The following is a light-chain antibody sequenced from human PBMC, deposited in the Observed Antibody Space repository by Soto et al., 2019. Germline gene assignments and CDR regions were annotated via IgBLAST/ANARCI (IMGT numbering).Light chain of an antibody. CDR2: GIF. CDR3: CSYAGSYTWI. V-gene: IGLV1-40*01. CDR1: SSNIGAGYD. Sequence: QSVLTQPPSVSGAPGQRVTISCTGSSSNIGAGYDVHWYQQLPGAAPTLLIFGIFNRPSGVSERFSGSRSGASASLAIAGLQAEDEADYYCCSYAGSYTWIFGGGTKLTVL. J-gene: IGLJ3*02.